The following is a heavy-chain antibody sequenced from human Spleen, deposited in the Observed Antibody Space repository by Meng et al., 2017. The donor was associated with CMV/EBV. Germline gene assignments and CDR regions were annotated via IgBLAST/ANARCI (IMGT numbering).Heavy chain of an antibody. CDR3: ARGLQCCSSTSCQYYFDY. J-gene: IGHJ4*02. Sequence: SETLSLTCAVYGGSFSGYYWSWIRQPPGKGLEWIGEINHSGSTNYNPSLKSRVTISVDTSKNQFSLKLSSVTAADTAVYYCARGLQCCSSTSCQYYFDYWGRGTLVTVSS. CDR2: INHSGST. D-gene: IGHD2-2*01. CDR1: GGSFSGYY. V-gene: IGHV4-34*01.